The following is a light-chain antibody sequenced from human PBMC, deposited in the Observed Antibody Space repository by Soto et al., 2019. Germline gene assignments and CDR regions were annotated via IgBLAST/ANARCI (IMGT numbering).Light chain of an antibody. V-gene: IGLV2-14*01. CDR1: SSDVGGYNY. CDR2: EVS. CDR3: SSFTTSNTPHFV. Sequence: QSALTQPASVSGSPGQSITISCTGTSSDVGGYNYVSWFQQHPGRAPKLMIYEVSNRPPGVSNRFSGSKSGTTASLSISGLQAEDEADYYCSSFTTSNTPHFVFGTGTKVTVL. J-gene: IGLJ1*01.